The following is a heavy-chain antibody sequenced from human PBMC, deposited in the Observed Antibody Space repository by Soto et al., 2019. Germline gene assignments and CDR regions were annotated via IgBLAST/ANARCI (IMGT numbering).Heavy chain of an antibody. CDR2: INPNSGGT. J-gene: IGHJ6*02. CDR3: ARANSIRPYFYNPDV. V-gene: IGHV1-2*02. CDR1: GYSFTAFY. Sequence: QVQLVQSGAEVEKPGASVKVSCKAAGYSFTAFYIHWVRQARGHGFEWLGWINPNSGGTYYSQKFRGPVTPTRDTSISTAYMDLTGLRSDDTAVYYCARANSIRPYFYNPDVRGQGTTVTVSS. D-gene: IGHD1-1*01.